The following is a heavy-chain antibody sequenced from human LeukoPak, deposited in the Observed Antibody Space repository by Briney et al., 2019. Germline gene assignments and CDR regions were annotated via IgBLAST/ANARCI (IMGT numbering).Heavy chain of an antibody. CDR3: ARERGMVFFDY. J-gene: IGHJ4*02. CDR2: IYHSGST. Sequence: SETLSLTCTVSGYSISSGYYWGWIRQPPGKGLEWIGSIYHSGSTYYNPSLKSRVTISVDTSKNQFSLKLSSVTAADTAVYYCARERGMVFFDYWGQGTLVTVSS. CDR1: GYSISSGYY. V-gene: IGHV4-38-2*02. D-gene: IGHD3/OR15-3a*01.